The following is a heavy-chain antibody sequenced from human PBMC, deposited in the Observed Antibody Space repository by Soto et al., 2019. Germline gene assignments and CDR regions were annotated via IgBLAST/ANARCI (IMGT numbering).Heavy chain of an antibody. D-gene: IGHD3-10*01. CDR1: GFTFSSYA. V-gene: IGHV3-30*18. J-gene: IGHJ4*02. Sequence: QVQLVESGGGVVQPGRSLRLSCAASGFTFSSYAIHWVRRAPGRGLGRVAVISSDGKDKNFADSRKARFAISRDNSKNTLDLQMNSLRAEDAAVYYCAKDSGRGSADYYFDYWGQGTLVTVSS. CDR2: ISSDGKDK. CDR3: AKDSGRGSADYYFDY.